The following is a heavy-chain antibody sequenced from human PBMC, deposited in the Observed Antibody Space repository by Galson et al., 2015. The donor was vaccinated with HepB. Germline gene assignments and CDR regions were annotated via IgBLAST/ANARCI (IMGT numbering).Heavy chain of an antibody. CDR3: ARAGYSSSWYSLGAFDI. CDR1: GYSFTSYW. CDR2: IYPGDSDT. D-gene: IGHD6-13*01. Sequence: QSGAEVKKPGESLKISCKGSGYSFTSYWIGWVRQMPGKGLEWMGIIYPGDSDTRYSPSFQGQVTISADKSISTAYLQWSSLKASDTAMYYSARAGYSSSWYSLGAFDIWGQGTMVTVSS. J-gene: IGHJ3*02. V-gene: IGHV5-51*03.